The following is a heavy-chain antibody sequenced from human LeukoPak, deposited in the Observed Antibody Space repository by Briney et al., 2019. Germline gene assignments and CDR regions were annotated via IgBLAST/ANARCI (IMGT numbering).Heavy chain of an antibody. D-gene: IGHD2-15*01. CDR2: IYHSGST. CDR1: GGSISSSNW. CDR3: ARVCGSGGSCYSG. J-gene: IGHJ4*02. V-gene: IGHV4-4*02. Sequence: SETLSLTCAVSGGSISSSNWWSWVRQPPGKGLEWIGEIYHSGSTNYNPSLKSRVTISVDKSKNQLSLKLSSVAAADTAVYYCARVCGSGGSCYSGWGQGTLVTVSS.